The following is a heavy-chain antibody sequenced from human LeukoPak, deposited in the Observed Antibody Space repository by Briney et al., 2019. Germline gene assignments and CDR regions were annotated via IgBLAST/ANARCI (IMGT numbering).Heavy chain of an antibody. CDR2: ISGSGGST. J-gene: IGHJ4*02. CDR1: GFTFSSYA. Sequence: GGSLRLSCAASGFTFSSYAMSWVRQAPGKGLEWVSAISGSGGSTYYADSGKGRFTISRDNSKNTLYLQMNSLRAEDTAVYYCAKDGGSYEYYFDYWGQGTLVTVSS. D-gene: IGHD1-26*01. CDR3: AKDGGSYEYYFDY. V-gene: IGHV3-23*01.